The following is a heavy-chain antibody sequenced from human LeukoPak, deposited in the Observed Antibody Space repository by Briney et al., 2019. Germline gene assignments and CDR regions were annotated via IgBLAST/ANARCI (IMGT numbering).Heavy chain of an antibody. Sequence: KPGGSLRLSCAASGFTFSSYNINWVRQAPGKGREWVSYISSSSSNIYYADSVKGRFTISRDNAKNSLYLQMNSLRTEHTAVYYCARIIGDRGGFDYWGQGTLVTVSS. V-gene: IGHV3-21*01. D-gene: IGHD2-21*02. CDR1: GFTFSSYN. CDR3: ARIIGDRGGFDY. J-gene: IGHJ4*02. CDR2: ISSSSSNI.